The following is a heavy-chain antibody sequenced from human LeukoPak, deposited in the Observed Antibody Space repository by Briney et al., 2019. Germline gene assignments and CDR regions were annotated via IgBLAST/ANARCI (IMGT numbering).Heavy chain of an antibody. D-gene: IGHD3-22*01. Sequence: GGSLRLSCAASGFIFSSAAMTWVRQAPGKGLEWVSTITGSDDRTYYADTVKGRFTISRDYSKNTLHLQMNSLRVDDTAIYFCAKGPQVGSGYHPDYWGQGTLVTVFS. V-gene: IGHV3-23*01. J-gene: IGHJ4*02. CDR2: ITGSDDRT. CDR3: AKGPQVGSGYHPDY. CDR1: GFIFSSAA.